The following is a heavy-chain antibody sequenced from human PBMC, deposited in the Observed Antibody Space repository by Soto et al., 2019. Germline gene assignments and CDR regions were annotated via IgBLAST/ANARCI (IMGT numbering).Heavy chain of an antibody. CDR2: ISYDGSNK. V-gene: IGHV3-30-3*01. J-gene: IGHJ4*02. Sequence: GGSLRLSCAASGFTFSSYAMHWVRQAPGKGLEWVAVISYDGSNKYYADSVKGRFTISRDNAKNTLYLQMTSLRAEDTAVYYCARVSREVVPAAIDYWGQGTLVTVSS. D-gene: IGHD2-2*01. CDR3: ARVSREVVPAAIDY. CDR1: GFTFSSYA.